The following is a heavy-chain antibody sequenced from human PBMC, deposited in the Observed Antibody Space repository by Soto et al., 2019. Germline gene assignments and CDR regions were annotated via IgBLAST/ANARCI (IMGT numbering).Heavy chain of an antibody. J-gene: IGHJ5*02. CDR1: GGSISSGDYY. D-gene: IGHD2-15*01. Sequence: QVQLQESGPGLVKPSQTLSLTCTVSGGSISSGDYYWSWIRQPPGKGLEWIGYIYYSGGTYYNPSLKSRVTISVDTSKNQFSLKLSTVTAADTAVYYCAREVVSAYNWCDPWGQRTLVTVSS. V-gene: IGHV4-30-4*01. CDR2: IYYSGGT. CDR3: AREVVSAYNWCDP.